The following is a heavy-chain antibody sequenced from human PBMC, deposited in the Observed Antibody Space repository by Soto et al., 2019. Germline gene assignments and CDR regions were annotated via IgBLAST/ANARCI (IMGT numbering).Heavy chain of an antibody. J-gene: IGHJ4*02. V-gene: IGHV1-18*01. Sequence: QVHLVQSGAEVKKPGASVKVSCKGSGYGFTTYGITWVRQAPGQGREWMAWISAHNGTTNYAQKLKGRVTVTRDTSTSTAYMELRSLRSDDKAVYYCARGRYGDYWGQGALVAVAS. CDR2: ISAHNGTT. CDR3: ARGRYGDY. D-gene: IGHD1-1*01. CDR1: GYGFTTYG.